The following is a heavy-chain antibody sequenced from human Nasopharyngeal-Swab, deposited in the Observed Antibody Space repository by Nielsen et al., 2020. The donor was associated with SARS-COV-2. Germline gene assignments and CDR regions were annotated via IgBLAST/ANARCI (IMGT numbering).Heavy chain of an antibody. CDR2: IVVGSGNT. V-gene: IGHV1-58*01. CDR3: AAAVLTGTHMIFDY. J-gene: IGHJ4*02. D-gene: IGHD1-20*01. Sequence: SVKVSCKASGFTFTSSAVQWVRQARGQHLEWIGWIVVGSGNTNYAQKFQERVTITRDMSTSTAYMELSSLRSEDTAVYYCAAAVLTGTHMIFDYWGQGTLVTVSS. CDR1: GFTFTSSA.